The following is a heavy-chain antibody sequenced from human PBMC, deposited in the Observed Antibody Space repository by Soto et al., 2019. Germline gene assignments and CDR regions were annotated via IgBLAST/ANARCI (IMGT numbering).Heavy chain of an antibody. J-gene: IGHJ3*01. CDR2: IWHDGSQK. Sequence: QVQLVESGGGVVQPERSLRLSCVATGFTFSDYGIHWVRQAPGRGLEWVVVIWHDGSQKYLADSVRGRFTISRDNSKNTVYLQMNSLRAEDTAVYYCEGRDDPFHVWGQGTMVTVSS. V-gene: IGHV3-33*01. CDR3: EGRDDPFHV. CDR1: GFTFSDYG.